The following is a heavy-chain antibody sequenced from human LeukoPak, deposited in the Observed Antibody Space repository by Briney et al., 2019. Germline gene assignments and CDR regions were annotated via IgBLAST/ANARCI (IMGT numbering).Heavy chain of an antibody. CDR1: GFTFSNAW. CDR2: IKSKTDGGTT. V-gene: IGHV3-15*01. CDR3: TTTVRVVPAPAP. J-gene: IGHJ5*02. Sequence: GGSLRLSCAASGFTFSNAWMSWVRQAPGKGLEWVGRIKSKTDGGTTDYAAPVKGRFTISRDDSKNTLYLQMSSLKTEDTAVYYCTTTVRVVPAPAPWGQGTLVTVSS. D-gene: IGHD2-2*01.